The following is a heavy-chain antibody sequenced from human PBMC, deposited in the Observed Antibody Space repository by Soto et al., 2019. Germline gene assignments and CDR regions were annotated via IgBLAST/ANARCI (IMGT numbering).Heavy chain of an antibody. CDR2: ISYDGSNK. CDR3: AKTDYGDYYPNMGIDY. D-gene: IGHD4-17*01. CDR1: GFTFSGYG. J-gene: IGHJ4*02. Sequence: QVQLVESGGGVVQPGRSLRLSCAASGFTFSGYGMHWVRQAPGKGLEWVAVISYDGSNKYYADSVKGRFTISRDNSKNTLYLQMNSLRAEDTAVYYCAKTDYGDYYPNMGIDYWGQGTLVTVSS. V-gene: IGHV3-30*18.